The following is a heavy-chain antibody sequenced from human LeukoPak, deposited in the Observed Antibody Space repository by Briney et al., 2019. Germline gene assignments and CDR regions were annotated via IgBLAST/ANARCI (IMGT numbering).Heavy chain of an antibody. V-gene: IGHV3-7*01. D-gene: IGHD1-1*01. CDR3: ATVLPGRPNDN. J-gene: IGHJ4*02. CDR1: GFTFSTYY. Sequence: GGSPRLSCAASGFTFSTYYMSWVRQAPGKGLEWVASIKQDGSEKYYVDSMKGRFTISRDNAKNSLYLQLNSLRVEDTAVYYCATVLPGRPNDNWGQGTLVTVSS. CDR2: IKQDGSEK.